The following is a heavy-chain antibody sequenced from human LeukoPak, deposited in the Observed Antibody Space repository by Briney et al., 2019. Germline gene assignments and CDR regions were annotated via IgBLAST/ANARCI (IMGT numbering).Heavy chain of an antibody. CDR2: INPNGGRT. CDR3: ARVGDSDVFDY. V-gene: IGHV3-64*02. CDR1: GFTFSSYS. D-gene: IGHD2-21*01. J-gene: IGHJ4*02. Sequence: GGSLRLSCAASGFTFSSYSMHWVRQAPGKGLEYVSAINPNGGRTYYADSVKGRFTISSDSFKNTLYLQMGSLRAEDMAVYYCARVGDSDVFDYWGQGTLVTVSS.